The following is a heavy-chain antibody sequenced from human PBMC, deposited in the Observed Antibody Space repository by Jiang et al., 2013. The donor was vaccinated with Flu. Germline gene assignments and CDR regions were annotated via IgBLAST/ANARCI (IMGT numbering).Heavy chain of an antibody. Sequence: KPTQTLTLTCTFSGFSLNTRGMCVSWIRQPPGKALEWLALFDWDDNEYYRESLKTRLTISKDTSKNQVVLTMTNMDPVDTGTYFCARMMGTGGYSGYGFYSFDYWGQGTLVTVSS. J-gene: IGHJ4*02. V-gene: IGHV2-70*01. CDR2: FDWDDNE. D-gene: IGHD5-12*01. CDR1: GFSLNTRGMC. CDR3: ARMMGTGGYSGYGFYSFDY.